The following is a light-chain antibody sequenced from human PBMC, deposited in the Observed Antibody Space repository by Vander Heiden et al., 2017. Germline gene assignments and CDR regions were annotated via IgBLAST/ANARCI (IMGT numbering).Light chain of an antibody. CDR2: GSS. CDR3: QQYVSTPPT. CDR1: QSISSSS. V-gene: IGKV3-20*01. Sequence: EIGLPQSPGSLSLSPGERASLYFRASQSISSSSLAWYLQESVQAPRLLIYGSSSRAIGIPDSFSGSGSWTDFTLTISRLEAEDFVVYFCQQYVSTPPTFGGGTKVEIK. J-gene: IGKJ4*01.